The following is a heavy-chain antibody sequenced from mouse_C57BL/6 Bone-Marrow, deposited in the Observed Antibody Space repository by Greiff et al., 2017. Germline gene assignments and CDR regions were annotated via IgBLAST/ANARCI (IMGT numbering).Heavy chain of an antibody. D-gene: IGHD1-1*01. J-gene: IGHJ3*01. V-gene: IGHV14-4*01. CDR1: GFNIKDDY. Sequence: VQLQQSGAELVRPGASVKLSCTASGFNIKDDYMHWVKQRPEQGLEWIGWIDPENGDTEYASKFPSKATITADTSSNTAYLQLSSLTSEDTAVYYCTPNYYGSEADWCQGTLVTVSA. CDR2: IDPENGDT. CDR3: TPNYYGSEAD.